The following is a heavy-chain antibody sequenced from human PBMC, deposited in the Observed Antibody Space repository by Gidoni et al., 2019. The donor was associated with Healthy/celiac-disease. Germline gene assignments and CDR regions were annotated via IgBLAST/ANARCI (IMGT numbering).Heavy chain of an antibody. J-gene: IGHJ6*02. Sequence: EVQLVESGGGLVKPGGSLRLSCAASGFTFSNAWMSWVRQAPGKGLEWVGRIKSKTDGGTTDYAAPVKGRFTISRDDSKHTLYLQMNSLQTEDTAVYYCTTDLETYYYYGMDVWGQGTTVTVSS. CDR3: TTDLETYYYYGMDV. V-gene: IGHV3-15*01. CDR1: GFTFSNAW. CDR2: IKSKTDGGTT.